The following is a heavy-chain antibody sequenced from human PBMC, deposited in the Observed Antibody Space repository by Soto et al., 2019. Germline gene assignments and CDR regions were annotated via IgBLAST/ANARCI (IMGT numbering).Heavy chain of an antibody. J-gene: IGHJ4*02. Sequence: QVQLVQSGAEVKKPGASVKVSCKASGYTFTSYAMHWVRQAPGQRLEWMGWINAGNGNTKYSQKFQGRVTITRDTSASTAYMELSSLSSEDTAVYYCASDFGYSSGWYSSYFDYWGQGTLVTVSS. CDR3: ASDFGYSSGWYSSYFDY. V-gene: IGHV1-3*01. D-gene: IGHD6-19*01. CDR2: INAGNGNT. CDR1: GYTFTSYA.